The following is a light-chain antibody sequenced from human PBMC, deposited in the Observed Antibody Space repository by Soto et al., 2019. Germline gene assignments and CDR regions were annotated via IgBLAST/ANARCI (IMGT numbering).Light chain of an antibody. J-gene: IGLJ1*01. CDR3: SSYTSSTTYV. Sequence: QSALTQPASVSGSPGQSITISCTGTSSDVGAYNYVSWYQQHPGKAPKLMIYEVSNRPSGVSNRFSGSKSGNAASLTISGLQAEDVADYYCSSYTSSTTYVFGTGTKVTVL. V-gene: IGLV2-14*01. CDR1: SSDVGAYNY. CDR2: EVS.